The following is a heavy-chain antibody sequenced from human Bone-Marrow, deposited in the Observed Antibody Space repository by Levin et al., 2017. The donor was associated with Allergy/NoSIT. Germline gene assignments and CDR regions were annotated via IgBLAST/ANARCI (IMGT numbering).Heavy chain of an antibody. J-gene: IGHJ4*02. V-gene: IGHV3-74*01. CDR2: INGGGSTT. D-gene: IGHD6-19*01. CDR1: GFTFSNYW. CDR3: VRDLSAQQWLPAY. Sequence: GESLKISCAASGFTFSNYWMHWVRQAPGKGLVRVSRINGGGSTTSYADSVKGRFTISRDNAKDTRYLQMNSLRAEDTAVYYCVRDLSAQQWLPAYWGQGTLVTVSS.